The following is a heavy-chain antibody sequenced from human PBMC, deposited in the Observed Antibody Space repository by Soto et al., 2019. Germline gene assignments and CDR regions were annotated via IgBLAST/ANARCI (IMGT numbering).Heavy chain of an antibody. CDR3: ATGPFRFLGGTQSYNWFDP. Sequence: QVQLVQSGTEVKRPGSSVNVSCKDSGGTFSSYAVSWEREAPGQGLEWMGGIIPMFGTANYAPNFQDRVTITADASTSIAYMDLSRLRSDDTAVYYCATGPFRFLGGTQSYNWFDPWGQGTLVIVTS. CDR1: GGTFSSYA. V-gene: IGHV1-69*12. D-gene: IGHD3-3*01. CDR2: IIPMFGTA. J-gene: IGHJ5*02.